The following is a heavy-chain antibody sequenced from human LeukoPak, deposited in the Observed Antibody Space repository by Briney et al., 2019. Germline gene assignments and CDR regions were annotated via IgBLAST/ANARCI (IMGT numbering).Heavy chain of an antibody. V-gene: IGHV3-66*01. Sequence: GGSLRLSCAASGFTFTSSALSWVRQAPGKGLEWVSVIYSGGSTHYADSVKGRFTISGDNSKNTLYLQMNSLRAEDTAVYYCARGGRDGYNWYYFDYWGQGTLVTVSS. CDR2: IYSGGST. CDR1: GFTFTSSA. J-gene: IGHJ4*02. CDR3: ARGGRDGYNWYYFDY. D-gene: IGHD5-24*01.